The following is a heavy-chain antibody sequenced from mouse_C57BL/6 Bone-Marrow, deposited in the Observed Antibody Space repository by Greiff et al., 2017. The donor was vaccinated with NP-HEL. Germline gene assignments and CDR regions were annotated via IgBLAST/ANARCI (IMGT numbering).Heavy chain of an antibody. CDR2: ISDGGSYT. D-gene: IGHD1-1*01. CDR3: ARGPPLNYYGSSYVEYFEV. J-gene: IGHJ1*03. V-gene: IGHV5-4*01. CDR1: GFTFSSYA. Sequence: DVHLVESGGGLVKPGGSLKLSCAASGFTFSSYAMSWVRQTPEKRLEWVATISDGGSYTYYPDNVTGRFTISRDNATNNLYLQMSHLTSEDTAMYYGARGPPLNYYGSSYVEYFEVWGTGTTVTVSS.